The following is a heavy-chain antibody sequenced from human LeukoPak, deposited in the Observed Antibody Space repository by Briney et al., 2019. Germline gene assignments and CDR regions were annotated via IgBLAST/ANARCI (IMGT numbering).Heavy chain of an antibody. V-gene: IGHV4-30-2*01. CDR3: ARTFTSPAWFFDL. J-gene: IGHJ2*01. Sequence: SQTLSLTCTVSGGSISSGGYYWSWIRQPPGKGLEWIGEINHSGSTNYNPSLKSRVTISVDTSKNQFSLKLSSVTAADTAVYYCARTFTSPAWFFDLWGRGTLVTVSS. D-gene: IGHD3-16*01. CDR1: GGSISSGGYY. CDR2: INHSGST.